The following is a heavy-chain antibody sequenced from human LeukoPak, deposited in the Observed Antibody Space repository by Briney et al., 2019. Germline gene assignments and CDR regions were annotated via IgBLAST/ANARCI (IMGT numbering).Heavy chain of an antibody. J-gene: IGHJ4*02. CDR3: ARLASGSYGPLTPFDY. CDR1: GGSMSGYY. Sequence: SETLSLTCTVSGGSMSGYYWNWIRQPAGKELEWIGRIYFSGTTLYNPSLTSRVTMSVVTSKNQFSLRLSSVTAADTAVYYSARLASGSYGPLTPFDYWGQGTLVTVSS. D-gene: IGHD1-26*01. CDR2: IYFSGTT. V-gene: IGHV4-4*07.